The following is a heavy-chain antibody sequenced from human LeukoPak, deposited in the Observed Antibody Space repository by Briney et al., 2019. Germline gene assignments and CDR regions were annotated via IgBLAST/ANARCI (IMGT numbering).Heavy chain of an antibody. D-gene: IGHD1-26*01. CDR1: GYTFTGYH. CDR3: ARDWEGLGEYWYFDL. J-gene: IGHJ2*01. Sequence: ASVKVSFKASGYTFTGYHMHWVRQAPGQGLEWMGWINPNSGGTNYAQKFQGRVTMTRDTSISTAYMELSRLRSDDTAVYYCARDWEGLGEYWYFDLWGRGTLVTVSS. V-gene: IGHV1-2*02. CDR2: INPNSGGT.